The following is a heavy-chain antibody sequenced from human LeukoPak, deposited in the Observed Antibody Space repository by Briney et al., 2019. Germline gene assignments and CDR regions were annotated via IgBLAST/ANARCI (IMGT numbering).Heavy chain of an antibody. Sequence: SETLSLTCTVSGGSISSSSYYWGWIRQPPGKGLEWIVSIYYSGSTYYNPSLKSRVTISVDTSKNQFSLTRSSVTAADTAVYYCAREGFLEWLTGFDPWGQGTLVTVSS. CDR2: IYYSGST. CDR3: AREGFLEWLTGFDP. CDR1: GGSISSSSYY. J-gene: IGHJ5*02. V-gene: IGHV4-39*02. D-gene: IGHD3-3*01.